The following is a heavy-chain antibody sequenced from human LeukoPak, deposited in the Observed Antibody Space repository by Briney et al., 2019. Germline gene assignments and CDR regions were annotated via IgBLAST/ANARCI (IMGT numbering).Heavy chain of an antibody. CDR3: TTRWAAGTY. CDR2: IKSKTDGGTT. Sequence: GGSLRLSCAASGFTFSNAWMSWVRQAPGKGLEWVDRIKSKTDGGTTDYAAPVKGRFTISRDDSKNTLYLQMNSLKTEDTAVYYCTTRWAAGTYWGQGTLVTVSS. D-gene: IGHD6-13*01. J-gene: IGHJ4*02. V-gene: IGHV3-15*01. CDR1: GFTFSNAW.